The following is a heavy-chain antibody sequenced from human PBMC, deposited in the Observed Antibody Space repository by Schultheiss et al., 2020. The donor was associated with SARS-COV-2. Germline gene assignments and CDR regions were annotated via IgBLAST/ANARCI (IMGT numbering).Heavy chain of an antibody. CDR3: AHRREGYSSSWYYFDY. Sequence: SGPTLVKPTQTLTLTCTFSGFSLSTSGVGVGWIRQPPGKALEWLALIYWDDDKRYSPSLKSRLTITKDTSKNQVVLTMTNMDPVDTATYYCAHRREGYSSSWYYFDYWGQGTRVTVS. CDR2: IYWDDDK. CDR1: GFSLSTSGVG. D-gene: IGHD6-13*01. V-gene: IGHV2-5*02. J-gene: IGHJ4*02.